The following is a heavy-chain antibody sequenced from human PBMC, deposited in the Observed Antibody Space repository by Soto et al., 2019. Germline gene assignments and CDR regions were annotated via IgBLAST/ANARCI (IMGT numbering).Heavy chain of an antibody. CDR2: ISYNGRNK. V-gene: IGHV3-30*04. J-gene: IGHJ4*02. CDR1: GFTFSFYA. CDR3: ARQAKIGDRSQFYFDS. Sequence: QVQLVESGGDVVQPGRSLRLSCAASGFTFSFYAMHWVRQAPGKGLEWVAVISYNGRNKHYEDSVKGRFTIFRDNSQYTLYLQMDSLRPDDTAVYYCARQAKIGDRSQFYFDSWGQGTLVTVSS. D-gene: IGHD3-16*01.